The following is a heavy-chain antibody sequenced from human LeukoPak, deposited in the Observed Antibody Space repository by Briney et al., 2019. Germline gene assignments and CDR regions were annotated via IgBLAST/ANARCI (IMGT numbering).Heavy chain of an antibody. CDR2: MNPNSGNT. CDR1: GYTFTSYD. J-gene: IGHJ5*02. V-gene: IGHV1-8*01. Sequence: ASVKVSCKASGYTFTSYDINWVRQATGQGLEWMGWMNPNSGNTGYAQKFQGRVTMTRNTSISTAYMELSSLRSEDTAVYYCARGRYGDIVAGPAAILRDNGFDPWGPGALFTVSS. D-gene: IGHD2-2*01. CDR3: ARGRYGDIVAGPAAILRDNGFDP.